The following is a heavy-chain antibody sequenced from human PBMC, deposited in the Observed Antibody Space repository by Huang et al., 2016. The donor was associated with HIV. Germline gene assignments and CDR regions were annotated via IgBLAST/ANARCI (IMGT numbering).Heavy chain of an antibody. CDR1: GYIFTKYG. CDR2: SSAYNGNT. D-gene: IGHD1-1*01. J-gene: IGHJ5*01. Sequence: QVELVQSGAEVKRPGASVRVSCKAAGYIFTKYGINWVRQAPGQGLEWMGVSSAYNGNTNYAEKFQGRGTLTRDTSATTAYMELRDVTSADTAVYYCARDHWYPLQNWFDLWGQGTLVTVSS. V-gene: IGHV1-18*01. CDR3: ARDHWYPLQNWFDL.